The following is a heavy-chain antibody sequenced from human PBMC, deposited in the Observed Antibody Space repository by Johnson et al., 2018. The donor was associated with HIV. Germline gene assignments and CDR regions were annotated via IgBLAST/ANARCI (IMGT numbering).Heavy chain of an antibody. CDR1: GFSFSNYA. CDR3: ARRAGGLGYCSGGSCQGGAFDI. V-gene: IGHV3-30*04. Sequence: QVQLVESGGGLVQPGGSLRLSCAASGFSFSNYAMHWVRQAPGKGLEWVAVISYDGSNKYYADSVKGRFTIFRDNAKNSLYLQMNSLRAEDTALYYCARRAGGLGYCSGGSCQGGAFDIWGQGTMVTVSS. D-gene: IGHD2-15*01. J-gene: IGHJ3*02. CDR2: ISYDGSNK.